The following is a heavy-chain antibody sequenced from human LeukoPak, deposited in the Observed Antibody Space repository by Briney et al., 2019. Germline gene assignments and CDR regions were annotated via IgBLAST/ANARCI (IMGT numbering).Heavy chain of an antibody. CDR1: GGSISSRIHY. V-gene: IGHV4-39*07. CDR2: INYSGQL. J-gene: IGHJ4*02. D-gene: IGHD2-21*02. CDR3: ARDFGDWRTDY. Sequence: PSETLSLTCSVSGGSISSRIHYWAWIRQPPGKGLEWIGSINYSGQLTYNPSLKSRITVSMDPSKNQFSLTLTYVTAADTAVYYCARDFGDWRTDYWGQGAVVTVSS.